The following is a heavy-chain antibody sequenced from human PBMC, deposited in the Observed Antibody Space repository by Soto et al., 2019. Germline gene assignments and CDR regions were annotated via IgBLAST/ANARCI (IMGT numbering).Heavy chain of an antibody. CDR3: ARCRGGDYYYGMDV. CDR1: GGSISSYY. Sequence: SETLSLTCTVSGGSISSYYWSWIRQPPGKGLEWIGYIYYSGSTNYNPSLKSRVTISVDTSKNQFSLKLSSVTAADTVVYYCARCRGGDYYYGMDVWGQGTTVTVSS. V-gene: IGHV4-59*01. CDR2: IYYSGST. D-gene: IGHD3-16*01. J-gene: IGHJ6*02.